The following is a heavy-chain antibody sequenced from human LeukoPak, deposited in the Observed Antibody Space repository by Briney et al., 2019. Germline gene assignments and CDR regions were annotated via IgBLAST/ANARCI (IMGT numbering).Heavy chain of an antibody. V-gene: IGHV1-2*02. CDR1: GYTFTGYY. J-gene: IGHJ6*02. CDR3: ARVGYYSGGSCYSYYYYYGMDV. D-gene: IGHD2-15*01. Sequence: LGASVKVSCKASGYTFTGYYMHWVRQAPGQGLEWMGWINPNSGGTNYAQKFQGRVTMTRDTSISTAYMELSRLRSDDTAVYYCARVGYYSGGSCYSYYYYYGMDVWGQGTTVTVSS. CDR2: INPNSGGT.